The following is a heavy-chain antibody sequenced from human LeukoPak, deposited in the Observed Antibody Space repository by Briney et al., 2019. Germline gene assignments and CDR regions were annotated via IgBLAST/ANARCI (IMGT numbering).Heavy chain of an antibody. CDR2: IYPGDSDT. CDR1: GYSFTSYW. CDR3: ARRFDSYYFDY. V-gene: IGHV5-51*01. D-gene: IGHD3-9*01. Sequence: GESLRISCKGSGYSFTSYWIGWVRQMPGKGLEWMGIIYPGDSDTRYSPSFQGQVTISADKSISTAYLQCSSLKASDTAMYYCARRFDSYYFDYWGQGTLVTVSS. J-gene: IGHJ4*02.